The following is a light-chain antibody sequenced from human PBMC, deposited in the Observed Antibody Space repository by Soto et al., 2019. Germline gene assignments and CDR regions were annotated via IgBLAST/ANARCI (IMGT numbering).Light chain of an antibody. V-gene: IGKV3-20*01. CDR2: GAS. Sequence: DIVLTQSPGTLSLSPGEGATLSCRASQSIRGTSLAWYQQKPGQAPRLLIYGASNRAAGIPDRFSGGGSGADFTLTISRLEPEDFAVFYCQHNGSSPPITFGQGTRLEIK. CDR1: QSIRGTS. J-gene: IGKJ5*01. CDR3: QHNGSSPPIT.